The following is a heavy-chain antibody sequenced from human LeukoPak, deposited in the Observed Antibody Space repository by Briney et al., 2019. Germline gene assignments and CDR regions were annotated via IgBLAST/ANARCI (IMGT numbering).Heavy chain of an antibody. V-gene: IGHV1-46*01. CDR3: ARAFYYGSGSHSIDY. Sequence: ASVKVSCKASGYTFTSYYMHWVRQAPGQGLEWMGIINPSGGSTSYAQKFQGRVTMTRDMSTSTVYMELSSLRSEDTAVYYCARAFYYGSGSHSIDYWGQGTLVTVSS. CDR1: GYTFTSYY. D-gene: IGHD3-10*01. CDR2: INPSGGST. J-gene: IGHJ4*02.